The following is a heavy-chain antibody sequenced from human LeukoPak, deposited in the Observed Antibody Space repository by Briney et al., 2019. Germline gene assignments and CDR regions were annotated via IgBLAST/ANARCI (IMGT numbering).Heavy chain of an antibody. CDR2: IHYTGSP. CDR3: ARHSNWNGGVDWFDP. J-gene: IGHJ5*02. Sequence: PSETLSLTCTVSGGSNYWSWIRQPPGKGLEWIAYIHYTGSPNYNPSLKSQVTISIDTSKNQFSLNLNSVTAADTAVYYCARHSNWNGGVDWFDPWGQGTQVTVSS. V-gene: IGHV4-59*08. D-gene: IGHD1-20*01. CDR1: GGSNY.